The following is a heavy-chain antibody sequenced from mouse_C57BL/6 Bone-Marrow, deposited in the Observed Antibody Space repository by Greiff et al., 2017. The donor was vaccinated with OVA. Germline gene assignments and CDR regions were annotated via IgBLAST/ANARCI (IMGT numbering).Heavy chain of an antibody. D-gene: IGHD2-4*01. J-gene: IGHJ3*01. V-gene: IGHV1-64*01. CDR1: GYTFTSYW. CDR3: ARREGNYYDYDGGFAY. Sequence: VQLQQPGAELVKPGASVKLSCKASGYTFTSYWMHWVKQRPGQGLEWIGMIHPNSGSTNYNEKFKCKVTLTVDKSSSTAYMQLSSLTSEDSAVYYCARREGNYYDYDGGFAYWGQGTLVTVSA. CDR2: IHPNSGST.